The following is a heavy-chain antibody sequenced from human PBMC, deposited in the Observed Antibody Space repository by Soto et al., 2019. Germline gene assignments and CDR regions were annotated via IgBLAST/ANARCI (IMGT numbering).Heavy chain of an antibody. CDR1: GFTFSSYG. CDR3: ARDRLMVRGVILPPAAY. Sequence: GGSLRLSCAASGFTFSSYGMHWVRQAPGKGLEWVAVIWYDGSNKYYADSVKGRFTISRDNSKNTLYLQMNSLRAEDTAVYYCARDRLMVRGVILPPAAYWGQGTLVTVSS. CDR2: IWYDGSNK. D-gene: IGHD3-10*01. V-gene: IGHV3-33*01. J-gene: IGHJ4*02.